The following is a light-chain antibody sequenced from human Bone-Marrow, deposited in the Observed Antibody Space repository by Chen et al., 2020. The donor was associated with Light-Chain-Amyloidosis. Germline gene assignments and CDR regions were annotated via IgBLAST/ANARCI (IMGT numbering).Light chain of an antibody. V-gene: IGLV3-21*02. CDR1: NIGSTS. J-gene: IGLJ2*01. CDR2: DDS. Sequence: SYVLTQPSSVSVAPGQTATIACGGNNIGSTSVHWYQQTPGQAPLLVVYDDSDRPSGIPERLSGSNSGNTATLTISGLQAEDEADYYCSSYTSSTTHVVFGGGTKLTVL. CDR3: SSYTSSTTHVV.